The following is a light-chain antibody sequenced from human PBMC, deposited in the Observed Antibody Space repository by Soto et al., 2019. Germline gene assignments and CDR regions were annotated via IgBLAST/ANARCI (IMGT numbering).Light chain of an antibody. CDR2: GAS. V-gene: IGKV3-15*01. J-gene: IGKJ2*01. CDR3: QQYNNWPPYT. CDR1: QSVSSN. Sequence: EIVMTQSPATLSVSPGERATLSCRASQSVSSNLAWYQQKPGQAPRLLIYGASTRATGIPARFSGSGSGTESTLTISSLQSEDFAVYYCQQYNNWPPYTFGPGTKLEIK.